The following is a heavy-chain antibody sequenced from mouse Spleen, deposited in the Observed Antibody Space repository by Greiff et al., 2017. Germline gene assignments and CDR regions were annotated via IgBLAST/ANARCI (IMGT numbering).Heavy chain of an antibody. Sequence: QVQLQQPGAELVMPGASVKLSCKASGYTFTSYWMHWVKQRPGQGLEWIGEIDPSDSYTNYNQKFKGKATLTVDKSSSTAYMQLSSLTSEESAGYYCAGGDYGSSYDYFDVWGTGTTVTVSS. CDR3: AGGDYGSSYDYFDV. J-gene: IGHJ1*03. D-gene: IGHD1-1*01. V-gene: IGHV1-69*01. CDR2: IDPSDSYT. CDR1: GYTFTSYW.